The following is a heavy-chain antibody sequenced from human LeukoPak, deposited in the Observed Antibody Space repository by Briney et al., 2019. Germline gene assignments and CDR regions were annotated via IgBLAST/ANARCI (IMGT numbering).Heavy chain of an antibody. Sequence: EGSLRLSCAASGFTFSSYWMSWVRQAPGKGLEWVANIKQDGSEKYYVDSVKGRFTISRDNAKNSLYLQMNSLRAEDTAVYYCARGRGYSSSWYEHAFDIWGQGTMVTVSS. J-gene: IGHJ3*02. CDR1: GFTFSSYW. CDR3: ARGRGYSSSWYEHAFDI. D-gene: IGHD6-13*01. V-gene: IGHV3-7*01. CDR2: IKQDGSEK.